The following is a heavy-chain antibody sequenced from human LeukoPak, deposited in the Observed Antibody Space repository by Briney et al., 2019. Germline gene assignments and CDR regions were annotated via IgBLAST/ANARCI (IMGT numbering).Heavy chain of an antibody. CDR3: ASSSPGGATMDIDY. D-gene: IGHD1-26*01. CDR2: ISSSSSYI. V-gene: IGHV3-21*01. J-gene: IGHJ4*02. CDR1: GFTFSSYR. Sequence: GGSLRLSCAASGFTFSSYRMNWVRQAPGKGLEWVSSISSSSSYIYYADSVKGRFTISRDNAKNTLYLQMNSLRAEDTAVYYCASSSPGGATMDIDYWGQGTLVTVSS.